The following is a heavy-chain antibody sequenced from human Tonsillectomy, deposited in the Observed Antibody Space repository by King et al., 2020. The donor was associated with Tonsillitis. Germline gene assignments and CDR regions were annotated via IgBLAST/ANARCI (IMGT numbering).Heavy chain of an antibody. D-gene: IGHD2-15*01. Sequence: VQLVESGGGSVQPGRSLRLSCAASGFTFENYAMHWVRQAPGKGLEWVSGISWKSVIIGYADSVKGRFTISRDNAKNSLYLQMNSLRAEDTALYYCAKDMNPAYCSGGSCYSDYGMDVWGPGTTVTVSS. CDR2: ISWKSVII. J-gene: IGHJ6*02. CDR1: GFTFENYA. CDR3: AKDMNPAYCSGGSCYSDYGMDV. V-gene: IGHV3-9*01.